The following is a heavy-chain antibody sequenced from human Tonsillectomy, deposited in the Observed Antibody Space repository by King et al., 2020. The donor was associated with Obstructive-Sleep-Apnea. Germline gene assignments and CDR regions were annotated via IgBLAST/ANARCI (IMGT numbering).Heavy chain of an antibody. CDR3: ARGGKHLVVVGFDP. V-gene: IGHV1-69*10. D-gene: IGHD3-22*01. Sequence: VQLVQSGAEVKKPGSSVKVSCKASGGTFSSYAISWVRQAPGQGLEWMGGIIPILGIANYAQKFQGRVTITADKSTSPAYMALSSLRSEDTAVYYCARGGKHLVVVGFDPWGQGTLVTVSS. CDR2: IIPILGIA. CDR1: GGTFSSYA. J-gene: IGHJ5*02.